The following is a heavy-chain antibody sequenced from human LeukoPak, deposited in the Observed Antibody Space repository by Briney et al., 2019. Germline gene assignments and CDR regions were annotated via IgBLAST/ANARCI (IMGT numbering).Heavy chain of an antibody. CDR1: GGSISSYY. Sequence: SETLSLTCTVSGGSISSYYWSWIRQPAGKGLEWIGRIYTSGSTNYNPSLKGRVTMSVDTSKNQFSLKLSSVTAADTAVYYCARSRLSCSSTSCYVPYGWFDPWGQGTLVTVSS. CDR2: IYTSGST. D-gene: IGHD2-2*01. CDR3: ARSRLSCSSTSCYVPYGWFDP. V-gene: IGHV4-4*07. J-gene: IGHJ5*02.